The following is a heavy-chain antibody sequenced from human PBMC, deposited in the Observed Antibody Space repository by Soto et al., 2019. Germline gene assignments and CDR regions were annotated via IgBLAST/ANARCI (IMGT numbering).Heavy chain of an antibody. CDR3: AKGLYETVTFDY. V-gene: IGHV3-23*01. Sequence: EVQLLESGGGLVQPGGSLRLSCAASGFTFSSYAMSWVRQAPGKGLEWVSAISGSGGSTYYADSVKGRFTISRDNSKNTLYLQMNSLRAEDTAVYCCAKGLYETVTFDYWGQGTLVTVSS. CDR1: GFTFSSYA. D-gene: IGHD4-17*01. J-gene: IGHJ4*02. CDR2: ISGSGGST.